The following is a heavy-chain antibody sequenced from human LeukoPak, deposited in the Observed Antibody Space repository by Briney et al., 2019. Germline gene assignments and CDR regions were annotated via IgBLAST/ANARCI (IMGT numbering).Heavy chain of an antibody. CDR1: GFTFSNYG. CDR2: ISYDGSNK. V-gene: IGHV3-30*18. Sequence: GSLRLSCAASGFTFSNYGMHWVRQAPGKGLEWVAVISYDGSNKYYADSVKGRFTISRDNSKNTLYLQMNSLRAEDTAVYYCAKDLKSSSFDYWGQGTLVTVSS. CDR3: AKDLKSSSFDY. J-gene: IGHJ4*02. D-gene: IGHD6-13*01.